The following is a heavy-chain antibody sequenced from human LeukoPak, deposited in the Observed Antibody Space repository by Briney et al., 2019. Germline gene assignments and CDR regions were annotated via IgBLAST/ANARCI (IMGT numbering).Heavy chain of an antibody. V-gene: IGHV5-51*01. CDR3: ARVGVRGVNGRAYFDY. J-gene: IGHJ4*02. CDR1: GYSFSNYW. D-gene: IGHD3-10*01. Sequence: GGSLKISCQGSGYSFSNYWIGWVRQMPGKGLEWMGIIYPGDSDTTYSPSFQGQVTFSADKSISTAYLQWSSLKASDTAIYYCARVGVRGVNGRAYFDYWGQGTLVTVSS. CDR2: IYPGDSDT.